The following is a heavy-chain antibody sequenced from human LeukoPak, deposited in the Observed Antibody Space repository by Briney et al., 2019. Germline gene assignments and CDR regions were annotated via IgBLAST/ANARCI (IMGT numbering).Heavy chain of an antibody. CDR2: IYYSGYT. J-gene: IGHJ4*02. CDR3: ARDPGPYCTTTSCYVDY. Sequence: WETLSLTCTVSGASISSYYWSWIRQPPGKGLEWIGCIYYSGYTNYNPSLKSRVTMSVDTSKNQFSLKVSSVTAADTAVYYCARDPGPYCTTTSCYVDYWGRGTLVTVSS. D-gene: IGHD2-2*01. CDR1: GASISSYY. V-gene: IGHV4-59*01.